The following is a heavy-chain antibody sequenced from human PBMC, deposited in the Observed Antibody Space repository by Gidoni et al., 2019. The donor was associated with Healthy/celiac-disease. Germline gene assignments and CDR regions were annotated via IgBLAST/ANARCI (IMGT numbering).Heavy chain of an antibody. Sequence: EVQLVESGGGLVQPGGSLRLSCAASGFTFSSYDMHWVRQATGKGLEWVSAIGTAGDTYYPGSVKGRFTISRENAKNSLYLQMNSLRAGDTAVYYCARGAAADTYYFDYWGQGTLVTVSS. CDR1: GFTFSSYD. CDR3: ARGAAADTYYFDY. D-gene: IGHD6-13*01. J-gene: IGHJ4*02. V-gene: IGHV3-13*01. CDR2: IGTAGDT.